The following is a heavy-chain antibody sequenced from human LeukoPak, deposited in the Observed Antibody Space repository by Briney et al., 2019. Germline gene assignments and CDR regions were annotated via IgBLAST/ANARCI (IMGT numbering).Heavy chain of an antibody. V-gene: IGHV5-10-1*01. J-gene: IGHJ5*02. Sequence: GESLKISCKGSGYSFTSYWISWVRQMPGKGLEWMGRIDPSDSYTNYSPSFQGHVTISADKSISTAYLQWSSLKASDTAMYYCARHGRYCTNGVCYSNNWFDPWGQGTLVTVSS. D-gene: IGHD2-8*01. CDR1: GYSFTSYW. CDR3: ARHGRYCTNGVCYSNNWFDP. CDR2: IDPSDSYT.